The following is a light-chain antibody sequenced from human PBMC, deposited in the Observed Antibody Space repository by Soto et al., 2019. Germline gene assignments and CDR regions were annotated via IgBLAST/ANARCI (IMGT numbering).Light chain of an antibody. Sequence: EIVLTQTPATLSLSPGERAALSCRASQGVSSYLAWYQQKPGQAPRLLIYDASNRATGIPARFSGSGSGTDFTLTISSLQSEDFAIYYCQQYNNWPWTFGQGTKVDIK. CDR1: QGVSSY. J-gene: IGKJ1*01. V-gene: IGKV3D-11*01. CDR2: DAS. CDR3: QQYNNWPWT.